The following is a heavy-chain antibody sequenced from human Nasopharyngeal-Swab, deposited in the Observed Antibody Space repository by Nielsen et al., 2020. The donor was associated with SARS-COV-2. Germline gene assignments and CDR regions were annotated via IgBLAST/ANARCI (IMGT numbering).Heavy chain of an antibody. D-gene: IGHD5/OR15-5a*01. CDR1: GGSMSNFH. J-gene: IGHJ4*02. V-gene: IGHV4-59*08. Sequence: GSLRLSCTVSGGSMSNFHWSWIRLSPGKGLEWIGYVYDSGSTKYNPSLNSRVTISVDTSKTQFSPKVRSVTAADTAVYFCARRLGLRAPFDYWGQGTLVTVSS. CDR2: VYDSGST. CDR3: ARRLGLRAPFDY.